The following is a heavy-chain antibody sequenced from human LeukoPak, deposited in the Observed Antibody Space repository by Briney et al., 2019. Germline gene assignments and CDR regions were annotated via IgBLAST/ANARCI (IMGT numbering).Heavy chain of an antibody. Sequence: GASVTVSCTVSGYTLTELSMHWVRQAPGKGLEWMGGFDPEDGETIYAQKFQGRVTMTEDTSTDTAYMELSSLRSEDTAVYYCATDITGTTRWFDPWGQGTLVTVSS. V-gene: IGHV1-24*01. CDR2: FDPEDGET. CDR1: GYTLTELS. CDR3: ATDITGTTRWFDP. J-gene: IGHJ5*02. D-gene: IGHD1-7*01.